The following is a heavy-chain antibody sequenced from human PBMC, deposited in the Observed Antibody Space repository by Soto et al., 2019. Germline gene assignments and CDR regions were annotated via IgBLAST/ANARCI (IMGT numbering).Heavy chain of an antibody. CDR1: GFTFSSYG. V-gene: IGHV3-33*01. Sequence: GGSLRLSCAASGFTFSSYGMHWVRQAPGKGLEWVAVIWYDGSNKYYADSVKGRFTISRDNSKNTLYLQMNSLRAEDTAVYYCARVFKQVAGTIYGMDVWGQGTTVTVSS. CDR3: ARVFKQVAGTIYGMDV. D-gene: IGHD6-19*01. J-gene: IGHJ6*02. CDR2: IWYDGSNK.